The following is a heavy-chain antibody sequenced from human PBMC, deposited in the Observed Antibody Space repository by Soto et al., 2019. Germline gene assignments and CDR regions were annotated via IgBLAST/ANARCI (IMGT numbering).Heavy chain of an antibody. CDR2: ISGSGGST. Sequence: EVQLLESGGGLVQPGGSLRLSCAASGFTFSSYAMSWVRQAPGKGLEWVSAISGSGGSTYYADSVKGRFTISRDNSKNTLYLKMNSLRAEDTAVYYCAKDTRLNYYDSSGYYITGDAFDIWGQGTMVTVSS. V-gene: IGHV3-23*01. D-gene: IGHD3-22*01. CDR1: GFTFSSYA. J-gene: IGHJ3*02. CDR3: AKDTRLNYYDSSGYYITGDAFDI.